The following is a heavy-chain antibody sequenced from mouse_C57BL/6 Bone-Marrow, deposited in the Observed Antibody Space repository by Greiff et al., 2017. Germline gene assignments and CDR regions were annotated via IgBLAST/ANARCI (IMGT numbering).Heavy chain of an antibody. CDR1: GFNIKDDY. D-gene: IGHD1-1*01. J-gene: IGHJ3*01. Sequence: EVQLQQSGAELVRPGASVKLSCTASGFNIKDDYMHWVKQRPEQGLEWIGWIDPENGDTEYASKFQGKATITADTSSTTAYLQLSSLTSEDTAVYYCTTDYGSSYPALVAYWGQGTLVTVSA. V-gene: IGHV14-4*01. CDR3: TTDYGSSYPALVAY. CDR2: IDPENGDT.